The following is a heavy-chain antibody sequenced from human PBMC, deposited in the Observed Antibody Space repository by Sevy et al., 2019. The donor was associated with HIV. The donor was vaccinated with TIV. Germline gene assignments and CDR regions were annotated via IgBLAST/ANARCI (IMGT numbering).Heavy chain of an antibody. CDR1: GGSISGYY. CDR2: ISYSGST. J-gene: IGHJ4*02. Sequence: SETLSLTCTVSGGSISGYYWSWIRQPPGKGLEWIGYISYSGSTNYNPSLKSRVTISVDTSKNEFSLKLSSVTAADTAVYYCARNRVITGTFDYWGQRTLVTVSS. V-gene: IGHV4-59*01. CDR3: ARNRVITGTFDY. D-gene: IGHD1-20*01.